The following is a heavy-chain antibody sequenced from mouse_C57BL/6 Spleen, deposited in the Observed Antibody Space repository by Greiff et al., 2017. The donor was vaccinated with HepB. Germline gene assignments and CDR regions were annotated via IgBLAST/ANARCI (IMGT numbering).Heavy chain of an antibody. CDR2: ISNGGGST. D-gene: IGHD1-1*01. J-gene: IGHJ4*01. CDR1: GFTFSDYY. Sequence: EVQRVESGGGLVQPGGSLKLSCAASGFTFSDYYMYWVRQTPEKRLEWVAYISNGGGSTYYPDTVKGRFTISRDNAKNTLYLQMSRLKSEDTAMYYCARHEDYFYAMDYWGQGTSVTVSS. V-gene: IGHV5-12*01. CDR3: ARHEDYFYAMDY.